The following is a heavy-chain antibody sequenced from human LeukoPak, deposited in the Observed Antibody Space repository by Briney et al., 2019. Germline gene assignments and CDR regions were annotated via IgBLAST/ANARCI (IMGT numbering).Heavy chain of an antibody. D-gene: IGHD7-27*01. CDR3: ARRGDENERYFDL. V-gene: IGHV4-31*03. Sequence: SETLSLTCTVSGGSISSGGYYWSWIRQHPGKGLEWIGYIYYSGSTYYNPSLKSRVTISVDTSKNQFSLKLSSVTAADTAMYYCARRGDENERYFDLWGRGTLVTVSS. CDR1: GGSISSGGYY. CDR2: IYYSGST. J-gene: IGHJ2*01.